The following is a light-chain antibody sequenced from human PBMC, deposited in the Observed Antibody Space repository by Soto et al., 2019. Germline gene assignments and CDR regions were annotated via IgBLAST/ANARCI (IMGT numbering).Light chain of an antibody. J-gene: IGKJ1*01. CDR3: QQSGDSQWT. CDR1: QTVQFNY. V-gene: IGKV3-20*01. Sequence: EIVLTQSPGTLSLSPGERATLSCKASQTVQFNYVAWYQRKPGQAPRLLINAASNRATGIPDRFSGSGSGMDFTLTISSLEPEDFAVYYCQQSGDSQWTFGQGTKVDI. CDR2: AAS.